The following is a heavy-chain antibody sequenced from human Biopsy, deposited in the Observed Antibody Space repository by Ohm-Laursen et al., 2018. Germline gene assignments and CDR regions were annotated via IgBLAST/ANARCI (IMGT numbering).Heavy chain of an antibody. J-gene: IGHJ4*02. CDR1: GDSISSYY. Sequence: GTLSLTCTVSGDSISSYYWSWIRQPPGKGLEWIGCVYYTGSTDYNPSLQSRVTISVDTSRNHFSLRLSSLTAADTAVYYCARGSNDFGGLYFPRWGQGTLLTVSS. V-gene: IGHV4-59*01. D-gene: IGHD4-23*01. CDR3: ARGSNDFGGLYFPR. CDR2: VYYTGST.